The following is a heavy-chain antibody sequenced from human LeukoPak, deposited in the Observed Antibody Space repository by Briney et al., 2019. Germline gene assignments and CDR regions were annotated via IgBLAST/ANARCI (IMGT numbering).Heavy chain of an antibody. CDR3: AKDRVAVTRLGAFDI. D-gene: IGHD3-3*01. CDR2: ISGSGGST. CDR1: GFTFSSYA. Sequence: GGSLRLSCAASGFTFSSYAMSWGRQAPGKGLEWVSAISGSGGSTYYADSVKGRFTISRDNSKNTLYLQMNSLRAEDTAVYYCAKDRVAVTRLGAFDIWGQGTMVTVSS. J-gene: IGHJ3*02. V-gene: IGHV3-23*01.